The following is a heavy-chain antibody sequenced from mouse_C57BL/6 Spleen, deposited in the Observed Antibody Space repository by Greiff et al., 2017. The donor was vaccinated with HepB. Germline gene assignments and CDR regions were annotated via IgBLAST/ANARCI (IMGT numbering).Heavy chain of an antibody. V-gene: IGHV1-26*01. CDR2: INPNNGGT. CDR1: GYTFTDYY. J-gene: IGHJ1*03. Sequence: EVQLQQSGPELVKPGASVKISCKASGYTFTDYYMNWVKQSHGKSLEWIGDINPNNGGTSYNQKFKGKATLTVDKSSSTAYMELRRLTSEDSVVYYSASTDGYLGAFDAWGTGTPVTVSS. D-gene: IGHD2-3*01. CDR3: ASTDGYLGAFDA.